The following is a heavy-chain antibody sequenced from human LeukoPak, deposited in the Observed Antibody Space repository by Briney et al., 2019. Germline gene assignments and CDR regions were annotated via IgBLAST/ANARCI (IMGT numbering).Heavy chain of an antibody. V-gene: IGHV3-13*01. D-gene: IGHD6-19*01. Sequence: GGALRLSCAASGFTFSSYDMHWVRQAAGKGLEWVSAICTAGDTYYPGSVKGGFTISRENAKNSLYLQMNSLRAGDTAVYYCARRAYSSGWYYFDYWGQGTLVTVSS. CDR3: ARRAYSSGWYYFDY. CDR1: GFTFSSYD. CDR2: ICTAGDT. J-gene: IGHJ4*02.